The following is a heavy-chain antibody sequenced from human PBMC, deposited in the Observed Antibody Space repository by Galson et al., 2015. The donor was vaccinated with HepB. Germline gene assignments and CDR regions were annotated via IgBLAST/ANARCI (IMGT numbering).Heavy chain of an antibody. Sequence: SLRLSCAVSGFTFGSYWMSWVRQAPGKGLEWVANIKQDGSEKYFVDSVKGRFTISRDNAKNSLYLQMNSLRAVDTAVYYCARDYDFWSGYYQDRTFGYWGQGTLVTVSS. J-gene: IGHJ4*02. CDR1: GFTFGSYW. CDR2: IKQDGSEK. CDR3: ARDYDFWSGYYQDRTFGY. D-gene: IGHD3-3*01. V-gene: IGHV3-7*01.